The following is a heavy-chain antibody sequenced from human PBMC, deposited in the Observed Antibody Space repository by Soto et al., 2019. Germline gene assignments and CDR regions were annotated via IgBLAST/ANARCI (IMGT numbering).Heavy chain of an antibody. Sequence: QVQLVESGGGVVQPGRSLRLSCAASGFTFSSYGMHWVRQAPGKGLEWVAVIWYDGSNKYYADSVTGRFTISRDNSKNTLYLQMNSLRAEDTAVYYCARDVNWNYGPDYWGQGTLVTVSS. D-gene: IGHD1-7*01. CDR2: IWYDGSNK. V-gene: IGHV3-33*01. CDR1: GFTFSSYG. CDR3: ARDVNWNYGPDY. J-gene: IGHJ4*02.